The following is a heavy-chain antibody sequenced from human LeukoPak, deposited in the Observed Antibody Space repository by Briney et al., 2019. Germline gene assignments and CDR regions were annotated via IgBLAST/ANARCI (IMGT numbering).Heavy chain of an antibody. D-gene: IGHD6-13*01. J-gene: IGHJ3*02. Sequence: ASVKVSCKASGYTFTSYDVHWVRQATGQGLEWMGWLNPNSGNTGYAQKFQGRVTITRNTSISTAYMELSSLRSEDTAVYYCARGRGIAAASAFDIWGQGTMVTVSS. CDR3: ARGRGIAAASAFDI. CDR2: LNPNSGNT. V-gene: IGHV1-8*01. CDR1: GYTFTSYD.